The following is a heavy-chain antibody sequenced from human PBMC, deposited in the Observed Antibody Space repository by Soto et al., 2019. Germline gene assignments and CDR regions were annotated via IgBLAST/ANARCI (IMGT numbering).Heavy chain of an antibody. CDR1: GYTFTSYY. Sequence: ASVKLSCKASGYTFTSYYMHWVRQAPGQGLEWMGIINPSGGSTSYAQKFQGRVTMTRDTSTSTVYMELSSLRSEDTAVYYCARAWLTYYDSSGYPNFDYWGQGTLVTVSS. CDR3: ARAWLTYYDSSGYPNFDY. D-gene: IGHD3-22*01. CDR2: INPSGGST. J-gene: IGHJ4*02. V-gene: IGHV1-46*01.